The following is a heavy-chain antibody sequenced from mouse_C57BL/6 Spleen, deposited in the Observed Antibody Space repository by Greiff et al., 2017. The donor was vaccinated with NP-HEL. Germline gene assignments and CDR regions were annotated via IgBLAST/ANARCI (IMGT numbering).Heavy chain of an antibody. J-gene: IGHJ4*01. Sequence: QVQLQQSGAELVRPGASVTLSCKASGYTFTDYEMHWVKQTPVHGLEWIGAIDPETGGTAYNQKFKGKAILTADKSSSTAYMELRSLTSEDSAVSYCTRLGLGRNAMDYWGQGTSVTVSS. CDR3: TRLGLGRNAMDY. D-gene: IGHD4-1*01. CDR2: IDPETGGT. V-gene: IGHV1-15*01. CDR1: GYTFTDYE.